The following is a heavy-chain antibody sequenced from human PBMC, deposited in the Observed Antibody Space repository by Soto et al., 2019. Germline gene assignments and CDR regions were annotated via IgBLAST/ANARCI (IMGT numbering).Heavy chain of an antibody. J-gene: IGHJ4*02. CDR3: ARGSGYEYYFDY. V-gene: IGHV4-31*03. CDR2: IYYSGST. D-gene: IGHD3-3*01. CDR1: GGSISSGGYY. Sequence: TLSLTCTVSGGSISSGGYYWSWIRQHPGKGLEWIGYIYYSGSTYYNPSLKSRVTISVDTSKNQFSLKLSSVTAADTAVYCCARGSGYEYYFDYWGQGTLVTVSS.